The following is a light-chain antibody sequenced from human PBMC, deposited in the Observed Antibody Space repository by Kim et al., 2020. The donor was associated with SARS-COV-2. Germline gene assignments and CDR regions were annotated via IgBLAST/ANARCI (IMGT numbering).Light chain of an antibody. CDR1: SGSIASNY. CDR2: EDN. CDR3: QSYDSSIPWV. J-gene: IGLJ3*02. Sequence: LTQPHSVSESPGKTVTISCTRSSGSIASNYVQWYQQRPGSAPTTVIYEDNQRPSGVPDRFSGSIDSSSNSASLTISGLKTEDEADYYCQSYDSSIPWVFGGGTQLTVL. V-gene: IGLV6-57*04.